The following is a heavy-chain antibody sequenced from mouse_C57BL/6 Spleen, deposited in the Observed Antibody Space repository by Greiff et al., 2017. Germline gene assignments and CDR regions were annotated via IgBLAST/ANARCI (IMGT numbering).Heavy chain of an antibody. D-gene: IGHD4-1*01. CDR2: INPYNGGT. CDR3: ARWGWDGRYFDY. V-gene: IGHV1-19*01. Sequence: EVQLQQSGPVLVKPGASVKMSCKASGYTFTDYYMNWVKQSHGKSLEWIGVINPYNGGTSYNQKFKGKATLTVDKSSSTAYMELNSLTSEDSAVYYCARWGWDGRYFDYWGQGTTLTVSS. CDR1: GYTFTDYY. J-gene: IGHJ2*01.